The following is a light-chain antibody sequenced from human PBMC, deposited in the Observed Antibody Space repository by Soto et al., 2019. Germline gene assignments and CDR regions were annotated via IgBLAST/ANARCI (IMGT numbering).Light chain of an antibody. CDR2: GAS. J-gene: IGKJ5*01. CDR3: QQYYTWPLT. V-gene: IGKV3-15*01. CDR1: QNVANY. Sequence: DIVLTQSPATLSLSPGERATLSCRASQNVANYLDWYQQKPGQAPRLLIYGASSRATGIPVRFSGSGSGTEFTLTISSLQSEDFAVYYCQQYYTWPLTFGQGTRLEI.